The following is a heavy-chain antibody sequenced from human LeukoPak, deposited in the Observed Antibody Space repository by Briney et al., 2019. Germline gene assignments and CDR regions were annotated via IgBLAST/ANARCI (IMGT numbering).Heavy chain of an antibody. V-gene: IGHV3-20*04. CDR2: ISWNGRNT. CDR1: GFTFDDYD. Sequence: GGSLRLSCAASGFTFDDYDLNWVRQAPGKGLEWVSGISWNGRNTAYAESLKGRFTISRDNAKYSLYLQMNSLRAEDTAFYYCARVQQYDKFDYWGQGTLVTVSS. D-gene: IGHD3-22*01. CDR3: ARVQQYDKFDY. J-gene: IGHJ4*02.